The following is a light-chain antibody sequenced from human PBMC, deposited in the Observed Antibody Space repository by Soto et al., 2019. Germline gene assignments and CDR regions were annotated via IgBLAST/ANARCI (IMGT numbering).Light chain of an antibody. Sequence: QSALTQPRSASGSPGQSITISCTGTSSDVGGYNYVSWYQQHPAKAPKLIIFDVTKRPSGVPDRFSGSKSGNTASLTISGLQAEDEADYDCCSYAGSDILIFGGGTKLTVL. CDR2: DVT. V-gene: IGLV2-11*01. J-gene: IGLJ2*01. CDR3: CSYAGSDILI. CDR1: SSDVGGYNY.